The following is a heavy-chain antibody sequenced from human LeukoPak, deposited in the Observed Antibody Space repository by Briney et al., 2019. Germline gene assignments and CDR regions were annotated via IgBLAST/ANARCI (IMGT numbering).Heavy chain of an antibody. CDR3: ARSPRFTSSLDAFDV. J-gene: IGHJ3*01. CDR1: GITFSSYS. D-gene: IGHD6-13*01. CDR2: ISSSSSSI. V-gene: IGHV3-48*01. Sequence: GGSLRLSCAASGITFSSYSMNWVRQAPGKALEWVSYISSSSSSIYYAVSVKGRFTISRDNAKNSLYLQMNSLRAEDTAVYFCARSPRFTSSLDAFDVWGQGTMVTVSS.